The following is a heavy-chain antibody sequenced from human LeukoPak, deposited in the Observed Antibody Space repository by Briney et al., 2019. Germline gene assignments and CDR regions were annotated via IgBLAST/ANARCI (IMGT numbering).Heavy chain of an antibody. CDR3: ASREMATIDI. J-gene: IGHJ4*02. CDR1: GGSFSGYY. Sequence: PSQTLSLTCAVYGGSFSGYYWSWIRRPPRKGLEWIGEINHSGSTNYNPSLKSRVTISVDTSKNQFSLKLSSVTAADTAVYYCASREMATIDIGGQGTLVTVSS. V-gene: IGHV4-34*01. CDR2: INHSGST. D-gene: IGHD5-24*01.